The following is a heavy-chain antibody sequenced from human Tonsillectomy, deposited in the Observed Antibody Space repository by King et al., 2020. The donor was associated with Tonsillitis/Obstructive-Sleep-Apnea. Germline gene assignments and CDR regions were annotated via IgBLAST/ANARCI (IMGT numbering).Heavy chain of an antibody. D-gene: IGHD2-2*01. J-gene: IGHJ3*02. CDR2: IYWDDDK. CDR3: AGLVVVPVANGPRSAFDI. Sequence: ITLKESGPTLVKPTQTLTLTCTFSGFSLSTSGVGVGWVRQPPGKALEWLALIYWDDDKRYSPSLKSRLTITKDTSKNQVVLTMTNMDPVDTATYYCAGLVVVPVANGPRSAFDIWGQGTMVTVSS. V-gene: IGHV2-5*02. CDR1: GFSLSTSGVG.